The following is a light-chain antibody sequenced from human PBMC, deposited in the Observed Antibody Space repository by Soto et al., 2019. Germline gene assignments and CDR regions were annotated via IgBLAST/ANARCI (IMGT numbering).Light chain of an antibody. Sequence: QSVLTQPHSASGSPGQSVAISCTGTSSDVGGYNFVSWYRQHPGKATKLIIYEVTTRPSGVPDRFYGSKSVNTASLTVSGLQAEDEPGYYCSSFAGNNNLRFGGVTKLTVL. CDR1: SSDVGGYNF. J-gene: IGLJ2*01. CDR2: EVT. CDR3: SSFAGNNNLR. V-gene: IGLV2-8*01.